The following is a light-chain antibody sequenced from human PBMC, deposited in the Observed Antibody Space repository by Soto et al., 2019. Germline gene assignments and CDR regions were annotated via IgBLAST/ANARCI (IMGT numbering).Light chain of an antibody. Sequence: EIVLTQSPGTLSLSPGERATLSCRASQSVSSNYLAWYQQRPGQAPRLLIYGASSRTTGIPDRFSGSGSGTDFTLTVRRLEPEDFAVYYCQQYDSSPLTFGGGTKVEIK. J-gene: IGKJ4*01. CDR2: GAS. V-gene: IGKV3-20*01. CDR3: QQYDSSPLT. CDR1: QSVSSNY.